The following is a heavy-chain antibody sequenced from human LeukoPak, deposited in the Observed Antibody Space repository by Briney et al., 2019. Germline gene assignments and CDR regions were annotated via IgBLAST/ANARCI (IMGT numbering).Heavy chain of an antibody. J-gene: IGHJ5*01. CDR2: IYYSGST. Sequence: SETLSLTCTVSGDSFRSYYWSWIRQPPGKGLEWIGYIYYSGSTNYNPSLKSRVTMSVDTSKNQFPLKLNSVTAADTAVYYCARGRNLEWFDYWGQGTLVTVSS. CDR3: ARGRNLEWFDY. D-gene: IGHD3-3*01. CDR1: GDSFRSYY. V-gene: IGHV4-59*01.